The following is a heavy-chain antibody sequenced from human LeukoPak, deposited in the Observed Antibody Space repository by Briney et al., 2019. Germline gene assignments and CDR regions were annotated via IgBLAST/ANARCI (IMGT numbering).Heavy chain of an antibody. J-gene: IGHJ4*02. D-gene: IGHD2-21*02. CDR1: GFIFSDYY. CDR2: ISSSSSHT. CDR3: ARARGDSTSYYFDY. Sequence: GGSLRLSCVASGFIFSDYYMSWTRQAPGKGLEWVSYISSSSSHTNYADSVKGRFTISRDNAKNSLYLQMSSLRAEDMALYYCARARGDSTSYYFDYWGLGTLVTVSS. V-gene: IGHV3-11*06.